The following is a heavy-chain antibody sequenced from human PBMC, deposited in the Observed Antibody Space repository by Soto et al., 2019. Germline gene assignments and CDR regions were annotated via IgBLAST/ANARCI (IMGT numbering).Heavy chain of an antibody. D-gene: IGHD3-16*01. J-gene: IGHJ5*01. CDR2: ISDDGSRT. CDR1: GFSFSTFE. Sequence: GGSLRLSCAASGFSFSTFEMSWVRQAPGRGLEWVSFISDDGSRTYYADAVKGRFTISRDNSKHTLYLQMNSLTAEDTAVYACVKGGWLDFWGQGTLVTISS. V-gene: IGHV3-23*01. CDR3: VKGGWLDF.